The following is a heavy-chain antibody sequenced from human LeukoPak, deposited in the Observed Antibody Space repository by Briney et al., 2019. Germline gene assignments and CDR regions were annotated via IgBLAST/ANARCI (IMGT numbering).Heavy chain of an antibody. CDR1: GFTFSSYS. CDR2: ISSSSSYI. Sequence: GGSLRLSCAASGFTFSSYSMNWVRQAPGKGLEWVSSISSSSSYIYYADSVKGRFTISRDNAKNSLYLQMNSLRAEDTAVYYCARDLVGDFWSGPANHAFDIWGQGTMVTVSS. V-gene: IGHV3-21*01. CDR3: ARDLVGDFWSGPANHAFDI. D-gene: IGHD3-3*01. J-gene: IGHJ3*02.